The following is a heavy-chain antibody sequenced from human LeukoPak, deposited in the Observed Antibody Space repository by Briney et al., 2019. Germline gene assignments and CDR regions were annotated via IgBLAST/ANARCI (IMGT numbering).Heavy chain of an antibody. CDR2: ISGDGTYI. CDR1: GFTFSIYS. Sequence: PGGSLRLSCAASGFTFSIYSMNWVRQAPGKGLEWVSSISGDGTYIFYADSVKGRFTMSRDNAKSSLYLQMNSLRDEDTAVYYCASASSYTSTWWGQGTLVTVSS. J-gene: IGHJ4*02. V-gene: IGHV3-21*01. D-gene: IGHD6-13*01. CDR3: ASASSYTSTW.